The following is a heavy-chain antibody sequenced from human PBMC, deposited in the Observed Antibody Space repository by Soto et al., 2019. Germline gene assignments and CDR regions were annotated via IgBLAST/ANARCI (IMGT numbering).Heavy chain of an antibody. V-gene: IGHV3-21*01. D-gene: IGHD3-10*01. CDR3: ASLSQFALDY. Sequence: EVQLVESGGGLVKPGGSLRLSCAASGFTFNTYSMNWVRQAPGKGLEWVSSISSSSSYIYYTDSVKGRFTISRDNAKNSLYLQMNSLRAEDTAVYYCASLSQFALDYWGQGTLVTVSS. J-gene: IGHJ4*02. CDR1: GFTFNTYS. CDR2: ISSSSSYI.